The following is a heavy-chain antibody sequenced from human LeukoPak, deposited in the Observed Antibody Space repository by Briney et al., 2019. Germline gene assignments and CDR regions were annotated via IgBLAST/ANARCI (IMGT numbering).Heavy chain of an antibody. CDR3: ARGGLRVMVYRLYYMDV. J-gene: IGHJ6*03. Sequence: ASVKVSCKASGYSFTGYYMHWVRQAPGQGLEWMGWINPNSGDTKYAQKFQGRVTMTRDTSISTVYMELTRLRSDDTAVYYCARGGLRVMVYRLYYMDVWGKGTTVTVSS. CDR2: INPNSGDT. CDR1: GYSFTGYY. D-gene: IGHD2-8*01. V-gene: IGHV1-2*02.